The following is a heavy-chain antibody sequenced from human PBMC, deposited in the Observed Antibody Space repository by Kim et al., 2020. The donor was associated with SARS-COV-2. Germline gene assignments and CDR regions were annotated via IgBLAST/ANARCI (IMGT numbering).Heavy chain of an antibody. J-gene: IGHJ4*02. V-gene: IGHV3-23*01. Sequence: RTYYADSVRGRFARSRDNSGNTRFLQMNSLRAEDTAVYYCAKDSPWRTDYWGQGTLVTVSS. CDR2: RT. CDR3: AKDSPWRTDY.